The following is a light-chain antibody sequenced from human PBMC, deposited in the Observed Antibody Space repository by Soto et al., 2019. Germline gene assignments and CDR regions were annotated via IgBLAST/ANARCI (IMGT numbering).Light chain of an antibody. CDR1: QSVSGW. V-gene: IGKV1-5*03. CDR2: EAF. CDR3: QQYYGYSRT. J-gene: IGKJ1*01. Sequence: DIQRTQSPSTLSASVGDRVTITCRASQSVSGWLAWYQQKPGRAPKLLISEAFRLESGVPSRFSGSGSGTEFSLAISSLQPYDFANYYCQQYYGYSRTFGQATKVEIK.